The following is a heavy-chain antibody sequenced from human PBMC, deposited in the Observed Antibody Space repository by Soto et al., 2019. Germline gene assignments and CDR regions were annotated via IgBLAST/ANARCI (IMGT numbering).Heavy chain of an antibody. D-gene: IGHD4-17*01. CDR3: ARGVWGYGDRSSDY. CDR1: GFTFSSYS. CDR2: ISSSSNTR. Sequence: EVQLVESGGGLVQPGGSLRLSCAASGFTFSSYSMNWVRQAPGKGLEWVSYISSSSNTRYYADSVKGRFTISRDNAKNPPDREMNRLGDEATAVDYCARGVWGYGDRSSDYWGQGTLVTVSS. J-gene: IGHJ4*02. V-gene: IGHV3-48*02.